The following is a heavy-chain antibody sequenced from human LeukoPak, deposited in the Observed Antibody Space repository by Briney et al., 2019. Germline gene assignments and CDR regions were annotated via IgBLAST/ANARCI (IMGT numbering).Heavy chain of an antibody. CDR1: GFTFSSYW. CDR3: AIAYYYDSRGSYYFEY. V-gene: IGHV3-74*01. CDR2: INSDGSST. D-gene: IGHD3-22*01. Sequence: GGSLRLSCAASGFTFSSYWMHWVRQAPGKGLVWVSRINSDGSSTSYADSVKGRFTISRDNSKNTLYLQMNSLRAEDTAVYYCAIAYYYDSRGSYYFEYWGQGTLVTVSS. J-gene: IGHJ4*02.